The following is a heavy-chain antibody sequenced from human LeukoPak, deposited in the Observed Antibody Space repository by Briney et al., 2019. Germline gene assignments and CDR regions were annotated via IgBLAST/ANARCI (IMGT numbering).Heavy chain of an antibody. CDR1: GYTFTSNY. J-gene: IGHJ4*02. Sequence: ASVKVSCKASGYTFTSNYIHWVRQAPGQGLEWMGMIYPRDGSTSYAQKFQGRVTVTRDTSTSTVHMELSGLRSEDTAVYYCARDQEGFDFWGQGTLVTVSS. V-gene: IGHV1-46*01. CDR3: ARDQEGFDF. CDR2: IYPRDGST.